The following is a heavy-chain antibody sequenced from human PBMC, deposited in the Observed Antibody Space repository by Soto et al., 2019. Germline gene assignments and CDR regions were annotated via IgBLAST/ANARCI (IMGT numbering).Heavy chain of an antibody. CDR2: LYGDGNGI. CDR1: GFTFSDYA. V-gene: IGHV3-23*01. J-gene: IGHJ4*02. CDR3: AKDAVSRDGVWLAHD. Sequence: PGGSLRLSCAASGFTFSDYAMIWVRQAPGKGLEWVSGLYGDGNGIHYADSVKGRFTTSRDNYENSVYLQMNSLRVEDTAVYYCAKDAVSRDGVWLAHDWGQGAVVTV. D-gene: IGHD5-12*01.